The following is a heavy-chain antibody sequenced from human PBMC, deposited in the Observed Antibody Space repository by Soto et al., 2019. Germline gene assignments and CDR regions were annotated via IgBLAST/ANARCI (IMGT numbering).Heavy chain of an antibody. CDR2: ISGYNGDT. CDR3: ARSLGSGTGFDY. V-gene: IGHV1-18*01. Sequence: GASVKVSCKASGDTFSNYGISWVRQAPGQGLEWTAWISGYNGDTKNAQSLQGRVTVTTDTSTSTSYMELRSLRSDDTAIYYCARSLGSGTGFDYWGQGTLVTVSS. J-gene: IGHJ4*02. CDR1: GDTFSNYG. D-gene: IGHD3-10*01.